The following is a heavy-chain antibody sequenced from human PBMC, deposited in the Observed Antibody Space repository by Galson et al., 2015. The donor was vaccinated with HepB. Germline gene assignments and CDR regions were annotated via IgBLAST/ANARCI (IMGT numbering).Heavy chain of an antibody. V-gene: IGHV4-61*01. CDR3: ARVGNFDWHPHFDY. Sequence: LSLTCTVSGGSVSSGSYYWSWIRQPPGKGLEWIGYIYYSGSTNYNPSLKSRVTISVDTSKNQFSLKLSSVTAADTAVYYCARVGNFDWHPHFDYWGQGTLVTVSS. D-gene: IGHD3-9*01. CDR2: IYYSGST. J-gene: IGHJ4*02. CDR1: GGSVSSGSYY.